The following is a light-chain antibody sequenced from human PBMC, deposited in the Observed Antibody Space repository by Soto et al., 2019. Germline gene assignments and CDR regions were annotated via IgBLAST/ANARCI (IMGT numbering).Light chain of an antibody. V-gene: IGKV3-11*01. Sequence: EIVLTQSPDTLSLSPGERATLSCRASQSVGSSLAWYQQKPGQAPRLLIYDASNRATGIPARFSGSGSGTDGTITISSRAPEDFAVYYCQQRSNWPPEVTFGPGTKVDIK. J-gene: IGKJ3*01. CDR1: QSVGSS. CDR3: QQRSNWPPEVT. CDR2: DAS.